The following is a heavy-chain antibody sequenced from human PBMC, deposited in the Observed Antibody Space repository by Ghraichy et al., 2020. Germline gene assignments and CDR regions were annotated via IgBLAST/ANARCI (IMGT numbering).Heavy chain of an antibody. CDR3: AREGGNYCSGGSCSRDFDY. CDR2: ITSSGTTI. CDR1: GFTFSSYA. V-gene: IGHV3-48*02. Sequence: GGSLRLSCAASGFTFSSYAMDWVRQAPGKGLEWLSYITSSGTTIYYADSVKGRFTISRDNAKNSLYLQMSSLRDEDTAVYYCAREGGNYCSGGSCSRDFDYWGQGTLVIVSS. J-gene: IGHJ4*02. D-gene: IGHD2-15*01.